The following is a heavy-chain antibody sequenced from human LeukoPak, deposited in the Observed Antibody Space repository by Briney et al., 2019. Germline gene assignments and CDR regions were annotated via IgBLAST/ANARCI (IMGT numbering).Heavy chain of an antibody. V-gene: IGHV3-48*02. CDR2: ITSTDSST. CDR3: VRDSSWSFDY. J-gene: IGHJ4*02. D-gene: IGHD2-15*01. CDR1: GFTFSSYS. Sequence: PGGSLRLSCAASGFTFSSYSMNWVRQAPGKGLEWVSYITSTDSSTHFADSVKGRFTISRDNAKNSLYLQMNSLRDEDTAVYYCVRDSSWSFDYWGQGTLVTVSS.